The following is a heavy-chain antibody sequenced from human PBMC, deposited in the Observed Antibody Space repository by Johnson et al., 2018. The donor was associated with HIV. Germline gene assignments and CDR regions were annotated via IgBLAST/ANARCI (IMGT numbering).Heavy chain of an antibody. D-gene: IGHD7-27*01. J-gene: IGHJ3*02. Sequence: QVQLVESGGGVVQPGRSLRLSCAASGITFSDYAMHWVRQAPGKGLEWVAVISYDGSNKYYADSVKGRFTISRDNSKNTLYLQMNSLRAEDTALYYCAKPETGELSDAFDIWGQGTMVTVSS. CDR3: AKPETGELSDAFDI. CDR2: ISYDGSNK. CDR1: GITFSDYA. V-gene: IGHV3-30-3*01.